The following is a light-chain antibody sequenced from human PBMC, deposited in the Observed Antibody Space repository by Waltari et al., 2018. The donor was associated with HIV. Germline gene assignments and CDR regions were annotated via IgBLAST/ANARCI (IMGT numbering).Light chain of an antibody. Sequence: QSVLTQPPSVSGAPGQRVTISCTGRSSNIVAEYDVPWYQQLPGIAPKLLIHGNNNRPSGVPDRFSGSKSGTSASLAITGLQAEDEAVYSCQSYDSSLSGYVFGTGTKVTVL. CDR1: SSNIVAEYD. J-gene: IGLJ1*01. CDR3: QSYDSSLSGYV. V-gene: IGLV1-40*01. CDR2: GNN.